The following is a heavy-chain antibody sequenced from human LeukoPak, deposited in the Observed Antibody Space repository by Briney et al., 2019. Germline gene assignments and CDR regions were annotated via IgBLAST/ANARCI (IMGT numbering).Heavy chain of an antibody. J-gene: IGHJ4*02. D-gene: IGHD3-22*01. Sequence: GGSLRLSCAASGFTFSSYWMSWVRQAPGKGLEWVANIKQDGSEKYYVDSVKVRLTISRDNAKNSLYLQMNSLRAEETAVYYCARGGHYYDSSGYCDSWGQGTLVTVSS. CDR1: GFTFSSYW. V-gene: IGHV3-7*01. CDR2: IKQDGSEK. CDR3: ARGGHYYDSSGYCDS.